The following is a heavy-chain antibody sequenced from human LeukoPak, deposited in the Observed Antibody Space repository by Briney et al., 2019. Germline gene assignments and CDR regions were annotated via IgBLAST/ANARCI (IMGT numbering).Heavy chain of an antibody. CDR2: IRSKAYGGTT. J-gene: IGHJ4*02. Sequence: AGGSLRLSCTASGSTFGDYAMSWVRQAPGKGLEWVGYIRSKAYGGTTEYAASVKGRFTISRDDSKSIAYLQMNSLKTEDTAVYYCTREATYYYGSGSQTQFDYWGQGTLVTVSS. CDR3: TREATYYYGSGSQTQFDY. D-gene: IGHD3-10*01. CDR1: GSTFGDYA. V-gene: IGHV3-49*04.